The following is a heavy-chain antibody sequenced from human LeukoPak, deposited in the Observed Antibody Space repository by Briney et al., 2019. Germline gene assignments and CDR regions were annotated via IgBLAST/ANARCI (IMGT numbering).Heavy chain of an antibody. V-gene: IGHV3-7*01. CDR2: IKQDGSEK. CDR1: GFTFSSYW. D-gene: IGHD2-2*01. Sequence: PGGSLRLSCAASGFTFSSYWTSWVRQAPGKGLEWVANIKQDGSEKYYVDSVKGRFTISRDNAKNSLYLQMNSLRAEDTAVYYCARDPLGGQLLQDNWFDPWGQGTLVTVSS. J-gene: IGHJ5*02. CDR3: ARDPLGGQLLQDNWFDP.